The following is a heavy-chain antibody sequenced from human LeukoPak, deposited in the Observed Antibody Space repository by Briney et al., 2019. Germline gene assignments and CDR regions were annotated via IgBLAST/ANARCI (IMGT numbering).Heavy chain of an antibody. CDR3: VRNLAYSSSWYRMNYFDY. V-gene: IGHV3-19*01. CDR2: VSWNGSRT. D-gene: IGHD6-13*01. J-gene: IGHJ4*02. CDR1: GFTFSNSD. Sequence: GGSLRLSCAASGFTFSNSDMNWVRQAPGKGLEWVSGVSWNGSRTHYADSVKGRFIIYGDNSRNFLYQQMNSLRPEDMAVYYCVRNLAYSSSWYRMNYFDYWGQGTLVTVSS.